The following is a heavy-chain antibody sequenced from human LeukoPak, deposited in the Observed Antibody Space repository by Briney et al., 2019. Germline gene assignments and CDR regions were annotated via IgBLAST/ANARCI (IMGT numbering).Heavy chain of an antibody. D-gene: IGHD3-22*01. J-gene: IGHJ5*02. CDR2: IYYSGST. V-gene: IGHV4-39*01. CDR3: ARIRRRNYYDSSGYYSHRDWFDP. CDR1: GGSISSSSYY. Sequence: PSETLSLTCNVSGGSISSSSYYWGWIRQPPGKGLEWIGSIYYSGSTYSNPSLKSRVTITVDTSRNQFSLKLSSVTAADTAVYYCARIRRRNYYDSSGYYSHRDWFDPWGQGTLVTVSS.